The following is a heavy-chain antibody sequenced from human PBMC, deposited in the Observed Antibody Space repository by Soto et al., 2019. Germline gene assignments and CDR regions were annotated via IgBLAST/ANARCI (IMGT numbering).Heavy chain of an antibody. V-gene: IGHV1-18*04. CDR3: AREGYSRSWYLISGGVDFGMDV. Sequence: QVQLVQSGAEVKKPGASVKVSCKASGYTFTSYGISWVRQAPGQGLEWMGWISAYNGNTNYAQKLQGRVTMTTDTCTSTAYMELRSLRSDGPAVYYCAREGYSRSWYLISGGVDFGMDVWGQGTTVTVSS. CDR1: GYTFTSYG. CDR2: ISAYNGNT. J-gene: IGHJ6*02. D-gene: IGHD6-13*01.